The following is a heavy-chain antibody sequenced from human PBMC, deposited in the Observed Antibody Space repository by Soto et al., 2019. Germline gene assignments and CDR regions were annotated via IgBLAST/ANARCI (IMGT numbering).Heavy chain of an antibody. V-gene: IGHV1-69*08. J-gene: IGHJ5*02. Sequence: QVQLVQSGAEVKKPGSSVKFSCKASGGTFSTYTITWVRQAPGQGLEWMGRIIPIIGIINYARKFQGRVTISADKFTGTAYMELTGLRSDDTAVYYCAGDPDSHYNDSHASSYPWGQGTLVTVSS. D-gene: IGHD4-4*01. CDR3: AGDPDSHYNDSHASSYP. CDR1: GGTFSTYT. CDR2: IIPIIGII.